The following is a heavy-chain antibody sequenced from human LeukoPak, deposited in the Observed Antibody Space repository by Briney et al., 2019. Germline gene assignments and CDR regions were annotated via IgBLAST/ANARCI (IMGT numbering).Heavy chain of an antibody. CDR2: ISAYNGNT. V-gene: IGHV1-18*01. Sequence: ASVKVSCKASGYTFTSYGISWVRQAPGQGLEWMGRISAYNGNTNYAQKLQGRVTMTTDTSTNTAYMELRSLRSDDTAVYYCARAGYDSTSRDAFDIWGQGTMVTVSS. D-gene: IGHD3-22*01. J-gene: IGHJ3*02. CDR3: ARAGYDSTSRDAFDI. CDR1: GYTFTSYG.